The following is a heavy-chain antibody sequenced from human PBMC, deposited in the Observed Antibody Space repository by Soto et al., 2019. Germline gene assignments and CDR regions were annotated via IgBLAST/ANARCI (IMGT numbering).Heavy chain of an antibody. J-gene: IGHJ5*02. CDR3: ATGSWRGVVVAATQHNWFDT. D-gene: IGHD2-15*01. CDR1: GGSISSGASS. CDR2: IYHSGGT. V-gene: IGHV4-30-2*01. Sequence: SETLSLTCAVSGGSISSGASSWSWIRQPPGKGLEWIGYIYHSGGTYYNPSLKSRVTISVDRSKNQFSLKLSSVTAADTAVYYCATGSWRGVVVAATQHNWFDTWGQGALVTVSS.